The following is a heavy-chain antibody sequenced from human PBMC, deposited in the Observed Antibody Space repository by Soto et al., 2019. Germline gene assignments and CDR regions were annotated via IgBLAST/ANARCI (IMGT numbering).Heavy chain of an antibody. V-gene: IGHV1-2*02. J-gene: IGHJ3*02. CDR3: ARLPMVRGPHGFDI. CDR2: INPNSVGT. D-gene: IGHD3-10*01. CDR1: GYTFTGHY. Sequence: ASVKVSCKASGYTFTGHYMHWVRQAPGQGLEWMGWINPNSVGTNYAQKFQGRVTMTRDTSISTAYMELSRLRSDDTAVYYCARLPMVRGPHGFDICGEGTIVSAS.